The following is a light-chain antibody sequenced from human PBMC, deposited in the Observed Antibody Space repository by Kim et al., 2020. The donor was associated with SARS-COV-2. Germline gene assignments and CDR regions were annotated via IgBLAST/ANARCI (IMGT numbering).Light chain of an antibody. V-gene: IGKV1-9*01. CDR1: RGISSY. CDR3: QQLHSYSIT. J-gene: IGKJ5*01. Sequence: GDRGTSTCRASRGISSYLAWYQQRPGRPPKLLMYGASTMQSGVPSRFSGSGAGTDFTLTINNLQPEDFATYYYQQLHSYSITFGQGTRLEIK. CDR2: GAS.